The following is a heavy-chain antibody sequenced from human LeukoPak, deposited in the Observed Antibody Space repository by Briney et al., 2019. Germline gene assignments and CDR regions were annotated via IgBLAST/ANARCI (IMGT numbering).Heavy chain of an antibody. J-gene: IGHJ1*01. V-gene: IGHV1-2*02. CDR3: ARDFSYNDRGGYHKYFQH. D-gene: IGHD3-22*01. CDR1: GYRFTAYQ. CDR2: INCNSSDI. Sequence: ASVKVSCKTSGYRFTAYQMHWVRQAPGQGLEWMGWINCNSSDISYAQKFQGRVSMTRDMSIKTVYMELSSLISDDTAVYYCARDFSYNDRGGYHKYFQHWGQGTLVTVSS.